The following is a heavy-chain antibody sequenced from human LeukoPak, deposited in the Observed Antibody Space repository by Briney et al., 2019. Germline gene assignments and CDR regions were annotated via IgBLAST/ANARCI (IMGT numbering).Heavy chain of an antibody. D-gene: IGHD2-2*01. V-gene: IGHV3-23*01. CDR3: AKRSWPSQHFDY. Sequence: PGGSLRLSCAASGFTFSSYAMSWVRQAPGKGLEWVSAISGSGGSTYYADSVKGRFTISRDNSKNTLHLQMNSLRAEDTAVYYCAKRSWPSQHFDYWGQGTLVTVSS. J-gene: IGHJ4*02. CDR2: ISGSGGST. CDR1: GFTFSSYA.